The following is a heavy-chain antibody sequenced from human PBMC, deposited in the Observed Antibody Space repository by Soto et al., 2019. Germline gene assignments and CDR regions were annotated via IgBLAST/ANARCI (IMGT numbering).Heavy chain of an antibody. CDR2: IYYSGST. D-gene: IGHD6-6*01. CDR3: ASSYSSSSGLDY. J-gene: IGHJ4*02. Sequence: SETLSLTCTVSGGAISSGGYYWSWIRQHPGKGLEWIGYIYYSGSTYYNPSLKSRVTISVDTSKNQFSLKLSSVTAADTAVYYCASSYSSSSGLDYWGQGTLVTVSS. CDR1: GGAISSGGYY. V-gene: IGHV4-31*03.